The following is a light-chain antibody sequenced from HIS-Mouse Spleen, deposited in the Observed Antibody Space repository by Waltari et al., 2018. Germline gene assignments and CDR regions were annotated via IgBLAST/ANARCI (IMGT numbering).Light chain of an antibody. J-gene: IGLJ3*02. Sequence: QSALTQPASVSGSPGQSITLSCTGTSSDAGSYTLVPWYQQHPGKAPKLMIYEGSKRPSGVSNRFSGSKSGNTASLTISGLQAEDEADYYCCSYAGSSTYWVFGGGTKLTVL. CDR1: SSDAGSYTL. CDR2: EGS. V-gene: IGLV2-23*01. CDR3: CSYAGSSTYWV.